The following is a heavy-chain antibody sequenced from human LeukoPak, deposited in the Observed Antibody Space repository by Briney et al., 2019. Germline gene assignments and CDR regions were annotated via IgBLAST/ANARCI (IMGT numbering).Heavy chain of an antibody. CDR1: GDSLSSNSVA. CDR2: TYFRSKWYS. Sequence: PSQTLSLTCAISGDSLSSNSVAWHWLRDSPSRGLEWLGRTYFRSKWYSDSAPSLNSRISINPDTSKNQCSLQLTSVTPEDTAVYYCARSTSDWRALDIWGQGAMVTVSS. D-gene: IGHD2-2*01. V-gene: IGHV6-1*01. J-gene: IGHJ3*02. CDR3: ARSTSDWRALDI.